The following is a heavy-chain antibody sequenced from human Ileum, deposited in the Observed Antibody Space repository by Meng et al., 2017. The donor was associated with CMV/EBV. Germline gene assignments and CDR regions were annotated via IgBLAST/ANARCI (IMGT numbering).Heavy chain of an antibody. Sequence: LTCTVSGGSISSSSYYWGWNRQPPGKGLEWIGSIYYSGSTYYNPSLKSRVTISVDTSKNQFSLKLSSVTAADTAVYYCARDGIWFDPWGQGTLVTVSS. V-gene: IGHV4-39*07. J-gene: IGHJ5*02. CDR3: ARDGIWFDP. CDR2: IYYSGST. CDR1: GGSISSSSYY.